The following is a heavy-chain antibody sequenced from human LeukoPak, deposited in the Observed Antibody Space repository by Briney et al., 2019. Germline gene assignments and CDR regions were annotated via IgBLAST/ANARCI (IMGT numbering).Heavy chain of an antibody. V-gene: IGHV3-23*01. CDR2: ISGGGGST. CDR3: AKVGESGGVWKYYFDY. J-gene: IGHJ4*02. Sequence: GGSLRLSCAASGFTLSSYAMSWVRQAPGKGLEWVSGISGGGGSTYYADSVEGRFTISRDNSKNTLYLQMNSLRAEDTAVYYCAKVGESGGVWKYYFDYWGQGTLVTVSS. D-gene: IGHD2-15*01. CDR1: GFTLSSYA.